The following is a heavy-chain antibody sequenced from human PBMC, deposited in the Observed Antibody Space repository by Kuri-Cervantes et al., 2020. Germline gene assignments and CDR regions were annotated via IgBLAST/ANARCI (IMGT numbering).Heavy chain of an antibody. CDR1: GFTFSSYS. D-gene: IGHD6-25*01. CDR2: ISGSGGST. V-gene: IGHV3-23*01. J-gene: IGHJ5*02. Sequence: GESLKISCAASGFTFSSYSMNWVRQAPGKGLEWVSAISGSGGSTYYADSVKGRFTISRDNSKNTLYLQMNSLRAEDTAVYYCAKDYSGAILALNNWFDPWGQGTLVTVSS. CDR3: AKDYSGAILALNNWFDP.